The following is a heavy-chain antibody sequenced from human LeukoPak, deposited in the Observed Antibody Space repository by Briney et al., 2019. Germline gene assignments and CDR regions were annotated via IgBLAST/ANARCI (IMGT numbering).Heavy chain of an antibody. Sequence: GGSLRLSCAASGFTFSKYAMSWVRQAPGKGLEWASVISGSGGSTYYADSVKGRFTISRDNSKNTLYLQMNSLRAEDTAVYYCAKVRYSSGWPEFDYWGQGTLVTVSS. V-gene: IGHV3-23*01. CDR3: AKVRYSSGWPEFDY. CDR2: ISGSGGST. J-gene: IGHJ4*02. D-gene: IGHD6-19*01. CDR1: GFTFSKYA.